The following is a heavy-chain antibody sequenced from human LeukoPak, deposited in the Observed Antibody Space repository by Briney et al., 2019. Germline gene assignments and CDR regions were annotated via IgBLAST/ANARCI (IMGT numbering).Heavy chain of an antibody. CDR1: GGSISSGGYS. Sequence: SETLSLTCAVSGGSISSGGYSWSWIRQPPGKGLEWIGYIYHSGSTYYNPSLKSRVTIPVDRSKNQFSLKLSSVTAADTAVYYCARADGDYPNWFDPWGQGTLVTVSS. D-gene: IGHD4-17*01. V-gene: IGHV4-30-2*01. J-gene: IGHJ5*02. CDR2: IYHSGST. CDR3: ARADGDYPNWFDP.